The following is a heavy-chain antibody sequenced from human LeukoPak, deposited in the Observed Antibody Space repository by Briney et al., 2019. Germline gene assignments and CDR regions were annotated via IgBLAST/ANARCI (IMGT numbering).Heavy chain of an antibody. Sequence: GGSLRLSCAASGFTSSSYWMHWVRQAPGKGLVWVSRINSDGSRTSYADSVKGRFTISRDNAKNTLYLQMNSLRAEDTAVYYCARGPMVRTNLFDYWGQGTLVTVSS. CDR3: ARGPMVRTNLFDY. J-gene: IGHJ4*02. D-gene: IGHD3-10*01. CDR1: GFTSSSYW. V-gene: IGHV3-74*01. CDR2: INSDGSRT.